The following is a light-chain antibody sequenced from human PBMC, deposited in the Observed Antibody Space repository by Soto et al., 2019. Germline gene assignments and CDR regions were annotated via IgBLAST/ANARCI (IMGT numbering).Light chain of an antibody. V-gene: IGLV2-14*01. J-gene: IGLJ3*02. CDR3: TSYTSSTTWV. CDR2: EVS. CDR1: SSDVGRYIY. Sequence: QSVLTQPASVSGSPGQSITISCTGTSSDVGRYIYVSWYQQHPGKAPKLMIYEVSNRPSGVSNRFSASKSGNTASLTISGLQAEDEADYYCTSYTSSTTWVFGGGTKLTVL.